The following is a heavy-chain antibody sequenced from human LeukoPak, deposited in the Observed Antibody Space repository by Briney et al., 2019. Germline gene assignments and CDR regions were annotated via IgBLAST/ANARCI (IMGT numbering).Heavy chain of an antibody. CDR2: IYYSGST. CDR3: ASLQLGLDY. CDR1: GGSLSSYY. Sequence: SETLPLTCTVSGGSLSSYYWSWIRQPPGKGLEWIGYIYYSGSTNYNPSLKSRVTISVDTSKNQFSLKLSSVTAADTAVYYCASLQLGLDYWGQGTLVTVSS. D-gene: IGHD5-18*01. J-gene: IGHJ4*02. V-gene: IGHV4-59*01.